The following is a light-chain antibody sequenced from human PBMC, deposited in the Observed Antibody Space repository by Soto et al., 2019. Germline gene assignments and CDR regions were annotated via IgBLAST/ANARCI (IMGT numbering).Light chain of an antibody. CDR3: QQYGGSPQT. Sequence: EIVLTQSPGTLALSPGEGATLSCRASQSVSKYLAWYQQKPGQAPRLLIYGASSRATGIPDSFSGSGSGTDFTLTISRLEPEDFAVYYCQQYGGSPQTLGQGTKVDTK. V-gene: IGKV3-20*01. J-gene: IGKJ1*01. CDR1: QSVSKY. CDR2: GAS.